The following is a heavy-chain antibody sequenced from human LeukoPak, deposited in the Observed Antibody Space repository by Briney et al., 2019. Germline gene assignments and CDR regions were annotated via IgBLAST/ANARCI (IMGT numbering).Heavy chain of an antibody. J-gene: IGHJ6*02. Sequence: GGSLRLSCAASGFTFNVFSMNWIRQAPGKGLEWVSSISSKSEHILYSDSVKDRFTISRDNAKNSLYPQMNSLRVEDTAVYYCTRFESDFAYYYGMDVWGQGTTVTVSS. CDR3: TRFESDFAYYYGMDV. CDR2: ISSKSEHI. V-gene: IGHV3-21*01. D-gene: IGHD2-21*01. CDR1: GFTFNVFS.